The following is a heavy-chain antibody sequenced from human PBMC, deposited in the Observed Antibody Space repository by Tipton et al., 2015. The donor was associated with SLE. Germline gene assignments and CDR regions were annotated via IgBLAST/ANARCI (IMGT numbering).Heavy chain of an antibody. CDR3: ARHRGMVQGVIVPFEY. V-gene: IGHV4-59*08. CDR1: GGSISNYY. D-gene: IGHD3-10*01. CDR2: IYYSGYT. J-gene: IGHJ4*02. Sequence: TLSLTCTVSGGSISNYYWSWIRQSPVKGLEFIGYIYYSGYTNYNPSLKSRVTMSVDMSKNQFSLELRSVTAADTAMYYCARHRGMVQGVIVPFEYWGQGTLVTVSS.